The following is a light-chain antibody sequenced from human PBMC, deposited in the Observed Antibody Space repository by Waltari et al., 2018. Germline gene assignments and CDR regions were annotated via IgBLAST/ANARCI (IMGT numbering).Light chain of an antibody. CDR3: MQGLQSPT. CDR2: WGS. CDR1: QSLLHSDGNTY. J-gene: IGKJ4*01. V-gene: IGKV2-28*01. Sequence: DIVMTQSPLSLPVTPGEAASISCRSNQSLLHSDGNTYLDWYLQRPGQSPQPLIYWGSYRASEVPDRFSGSGSGTDFTLKISRVEADDVGIYYCMQGLQSPTFGGGTKVEIK.